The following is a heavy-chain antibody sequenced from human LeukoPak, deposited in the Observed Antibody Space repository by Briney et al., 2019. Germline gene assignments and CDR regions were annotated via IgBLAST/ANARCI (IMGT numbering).Heavy chain of an antibody. CDR3: ARQGIAAAGTNPIDY. D-gene: IGHD6-13*01. CDR2: IYPGDSDT. J-gene: IGHJ4*02. Sequence: GESLKISCKGSGYSFTSYWIGWVRQMPGKGLEWMGIIYPGDSDTGYSPSFQGQVPISADKSISPAYLQWTSLEPSATAVISCARQGIAAAGTNPIDYWGQGTLVTVSS. V-gene: IGHV5-51*01. CDR1: GYSFTSYW.